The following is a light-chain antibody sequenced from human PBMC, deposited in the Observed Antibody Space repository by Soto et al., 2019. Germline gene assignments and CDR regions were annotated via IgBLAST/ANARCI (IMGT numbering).Light chain of an antibody. CDR3: QQYYSTPYT. CDR2: CAS. J-gene: IGKJ2*01. CDR1: QIVLYSSNNKNY. V-gene: IGKV4-1*01. Sequence: DIVMTQSPDSLAVSLGERATINCKSSQIVLYSSNNKNYLAWYQQKPGQPPKLLIYCASTRKSGVPDRFSGSGSGTEFTLTISSLQAEDVAVYYCQQYYSTPYTFGQGTKLEIK.